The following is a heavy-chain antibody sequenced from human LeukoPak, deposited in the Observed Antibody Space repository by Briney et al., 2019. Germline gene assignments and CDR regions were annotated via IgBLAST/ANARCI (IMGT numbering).Heavy chain of an antibody. CDR1: GFTFSSYG. CDR3: ARELAAGYYYGMNV. CDR2: IWYDGSNK. Sequence: GGSLRLSCAASGFTFSSYGMHWVRQAPGKGLEWVAVIWYDGSNKYYADSVKGRFTISRDNSKNTLYLQMNSLRAEDTAVYYCARELAAGYYYGMNVWGQGTTVTVSS. J-gene: IGHJ6*02. V-gene: IGHV3-33*01. D-gene: IGHD6-13*01.